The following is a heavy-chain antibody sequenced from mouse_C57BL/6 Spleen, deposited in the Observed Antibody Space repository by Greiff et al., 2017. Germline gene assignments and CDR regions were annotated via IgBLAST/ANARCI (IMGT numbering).Heavy chain of an antibody. CDR3: ASPAY. Sequence: QVQLQQSGPELVKPGASVKISCMASGYAFSSSWMNWVKQRPGKGLEWIGRIYPGDGDTNYNGKFKGKATLTADKSSSTAYMQLSSLTSEDSAVYFCASPAYWGQGTLVTVSA. CDR2: IYPGDGDT. CDR1: GYAFSSSW. J-gene: IGHJ3*01. V-gene: IGHV1-82*01.